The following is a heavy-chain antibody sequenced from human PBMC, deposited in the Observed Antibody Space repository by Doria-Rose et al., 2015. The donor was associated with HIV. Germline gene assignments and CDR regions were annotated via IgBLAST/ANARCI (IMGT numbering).Heavy chain of an antibody. D-gene: IGHD3-22*01. J-gene: IGHJ4*02. V-gene: IGHV1-69*01. Sequence: RQAPGQGLEWMGWIIPMFGTPNYAQKFQGGVTITADESTTTAYMELSSLRYEDTAVYYCARAANYYDSSDYFLSYWGQGTLVTVSP. CDR2: IIPMFGTP. CDR3: ARAANYYDSSDYFLSY.